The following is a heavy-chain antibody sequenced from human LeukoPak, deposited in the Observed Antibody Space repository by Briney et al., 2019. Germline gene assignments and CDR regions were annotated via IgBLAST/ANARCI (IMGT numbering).Heavy chain of an antibody. CDR2: IKSKTDGGIT. D-gene: IGHD2-2*01. CDR1: GFTFSNAW. Sequence: GGSLRLSCAASGFTFSNAWMSWVRQAPGKGLEWVGRIKSKTDGGITDYAAPVKGRFTISRDDSKNTLYLQMNSLKTEDTAVYYCTTEWIYCSSTSCPVGLFDYWGQGTLVTVSS. V-gene: IGHV3-15*01. CDR3: TTEWIYCSSTSCPVGLFDY. J-gene: IGHJ4*02.